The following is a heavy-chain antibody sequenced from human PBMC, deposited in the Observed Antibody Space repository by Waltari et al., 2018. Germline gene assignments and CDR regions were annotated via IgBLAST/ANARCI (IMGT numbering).Heavy chain of an antibody. J-gene: IGHJ4*02. CDR1: GYTFTGYY. Sequence: QVQMVQSGSEVKKPGASVKVSCKASGYTFTGYYMPWVRQDPRQGLEWMGWTNPSSGGTNYAMKVQGRVTSTRDTAISTAYVELSRLRSDDTAGYYCALKWELPYDYFDYWGQGTLVTVSS. D-gene: IGHD1-26*01. V-gene: IGHV1-2*01. CDR3: ALKWELPYDYFDY. CDR2: TNPSSGGT.